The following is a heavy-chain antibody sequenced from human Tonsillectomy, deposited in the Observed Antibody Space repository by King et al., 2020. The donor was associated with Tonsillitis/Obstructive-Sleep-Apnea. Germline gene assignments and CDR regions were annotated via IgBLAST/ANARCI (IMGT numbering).Heavy chain of an antibody. CDR3: ARDRYYDFWSGNDAFDI. J-gene: IGHJ3*02. V-gene: IGHV3-7*04. Sequence: VQLVESGGGLVQPGGSLRLSCAASGFTFSSYWMSWVRQAPGKGLEWVANIKQDGSEKYYVGSVKGRFTISRDNAKNSLYLQMNSLRAKDTAVYYCARDRYYDFWSGNDAFDIWGQGTMVTVSS. CDR2: IKQDGSEK. CDR1: GFTFSSYW. D-gene: IGHD3-3*01.